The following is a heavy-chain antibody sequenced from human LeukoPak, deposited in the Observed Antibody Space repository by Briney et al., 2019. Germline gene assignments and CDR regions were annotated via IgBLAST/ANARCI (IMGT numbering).Heavy chain of an antibody. J-gene: IGHJ4*02. Sequence: GGSLRLSCAASGFTFSDYYMSWIRQAPGKGLEWVSYISTTSSFTNYADSVKGRFTISRDNAKNSLYLQMNSLRAEDTAVYYCARDLRLTWVGGQGTLVTVSS. CDR3: ARDLRLTWV. D-gene: IGHD2-15*01. CDR2: ISTTSSFT. V-gene: IGHV3-11*05. CDR1: GFTFSDYY.